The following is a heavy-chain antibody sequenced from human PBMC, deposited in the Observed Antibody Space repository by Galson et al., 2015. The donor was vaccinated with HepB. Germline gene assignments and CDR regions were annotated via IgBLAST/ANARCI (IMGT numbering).Heavy chain of an antibody. D-gene: IGHD6-13*01. V-gene: IGHV3-48*03. CDR2: ISTSGNIK. J-gene: IGHJ6*04. Sequence: SLRLSCAVSGLKVNSYEMNWVSEAPGKGLEWVSYISTSGNIKYYAVSVRGRFTISRDIAKKSLYLQMNSLRAEDTAVYYCATVAETYYGMDVWGKGTTVTVS. CDR3: ATVAETYYGMDV. CDR1: GLKVNSYE.